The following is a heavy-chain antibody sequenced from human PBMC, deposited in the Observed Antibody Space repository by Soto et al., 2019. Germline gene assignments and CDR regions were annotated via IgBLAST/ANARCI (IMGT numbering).Heavy chain of an antibody. V-gene: IGHV1-69*13. CDR3: ATKSWPDCSGGSCYSNWFDP. CDR2: IIPIFGTA. CDR1: GGAFRSYA. D-gene: IGHD2-15*01. J-gene: IGHJ5*02. Sequence: SVKVAWKASGGAFRSYAMSWVRQAPGQGLEWMGGIIPIFGTANYAQKFQGRVTITADESTSTAYRELSSLRSEDTAVYYCATKSWPDCSGGSCYSNWFDPWGQGTLVTVSS.